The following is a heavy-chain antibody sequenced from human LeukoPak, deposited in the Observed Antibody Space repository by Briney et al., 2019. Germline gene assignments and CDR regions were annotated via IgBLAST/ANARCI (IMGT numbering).Heavy chain of an antibody. D-gene: IGHD5-18*01. CDR2: IRDSGSST. CDR1: GFTFSSYA. J-gene: IGHJ4*02. CDR3: ARGRGYSYGYADY. Sequence: GGSLRLSCAASGFTFSSYAMSWVRQAPGKGLEWVSAIRDSGSSTHYADSVKGRFTISRDNSKNTLYLQMNSLRAEDTAVYYCARGRGYSYGYADYWGQGTLVTVSS. V-gene: IGHV3-23*01.